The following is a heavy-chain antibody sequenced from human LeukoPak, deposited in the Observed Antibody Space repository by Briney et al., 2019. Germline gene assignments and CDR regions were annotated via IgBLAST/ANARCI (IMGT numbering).Heavy chain of an antibody. V-gene: IGHV3-21*01. CDR3: AKGPLRGTAAAIDY. CDR2: ISSSSSYI. D-gene: IGHD2-2*01. J-gene: IGHJ4*02. Sequence: GGSLRLSCEASGFTFSSYSMNWVRQAPGKGLEWVSSISSSSSYIYYADSVKGRFTISRDISTDTLWLQMDSLRTEDTAVYYCAKGPLRGTAAAIDYWGQGTLVTVSS. CDR1: GFTFSSYS.